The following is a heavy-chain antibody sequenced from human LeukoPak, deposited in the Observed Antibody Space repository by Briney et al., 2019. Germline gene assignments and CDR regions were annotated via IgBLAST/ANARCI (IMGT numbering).Heavy chain of an antibody. CDR1: GFTFNNYA. D-gene: IGHD3-10*01. CDR3: ATQSPDYSIGPSYGSFDI. Sequence: GGSLRLSCAASGFTFNNYAMSWVRQAPGKGLEGVSSIGASGGNIFYADSVKGRFTISRDNSKNTLFLQMDSLRAEDTALYYCATQSPDYSIGPSYGSFDIWGQGTMVTVSS. V-gene: IGHV3-23*01. CDR2: IGASGGNI. J-gene: IGHJ3*02.